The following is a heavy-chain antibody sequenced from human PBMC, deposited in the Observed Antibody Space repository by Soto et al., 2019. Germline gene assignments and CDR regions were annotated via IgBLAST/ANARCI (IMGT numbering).Heavy chain of an antibody. V-gene: IGHV3-7*05. CDR2: IKQDGSEK. D-gene: IGHD3-3*01. CDR1: GFTFSSYW. Sequence: PGGSLRLSCAASGFTFSSYWMSWVRQAPGKGLEWVANIKQDGSEKYYVDSVKGRFTISRDNAKNSLYLQMNSLRAEDTAVYYCADVPYYDFWSGYSRPHFQHWGQGTLVTVSS. CDR3: ADVPYYDFWSGYSRPHFQH. J-gene: IGHJ1*01.